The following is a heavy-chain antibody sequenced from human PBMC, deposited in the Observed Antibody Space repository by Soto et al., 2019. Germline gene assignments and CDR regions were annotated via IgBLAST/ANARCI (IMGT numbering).Heavy chain of an antibody. Sequence: QVQLVQSGAEVKKPGSSVKVSCKASGGTFSSYTISWVRQAPGQGVEWMGRIIPILGIANYAQKFQGRVTITADKSTSTAYMELSSLRSEDTAVYYCARDSARPYYYYGMDVWGQGTTVTVSS. CDR2: IIPILGIA. CDR3: ARDSARPYYYYGMDV. J-gene: IGHJ6*02. V-gene: IGHV1-69*08. CDR1: GGTFSSYT.